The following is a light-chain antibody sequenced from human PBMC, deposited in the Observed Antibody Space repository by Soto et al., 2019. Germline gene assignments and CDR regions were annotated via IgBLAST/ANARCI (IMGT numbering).Light chain of an antibody. CDR2: KVS. V-gene: IGKV2-30*02. CDR1: QSLVHSDGNTY. J-gene: IGKJ1*01. CDR3: HERKSWPRT. Sequence: EVVVTQSPLSLPVTLGQPASISCRSSQSLVHSDGNTYLNWFQQRPGQSPRRLIYKVSKRDSGVPDRFSGSGSGTDFTLTISSLEPEDFAVYYCHERKSWPRTFGEGTKVDIK.